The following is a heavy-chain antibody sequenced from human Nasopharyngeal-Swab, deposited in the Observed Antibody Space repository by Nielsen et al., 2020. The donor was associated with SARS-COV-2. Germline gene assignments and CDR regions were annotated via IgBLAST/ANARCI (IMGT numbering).Heavy chain of an antibody. CDR1: GFTFNSYS. CDR2: ISGSGSYV. CDR3: ARIAGRGSIYYYYMDV. Sequence: GGSLRLSCAGSGFTFNSYSMIWVRQVPGEGLEWVSSISGSGSYVYYADSVKGGFTITKDSAKNSLYLQMNSLRADDTAVYFCARIAGRGSIYYYYMDVWGTGTTVTVSS. J-gene: IGHJ6*03. D-gene: IGHD1-26*01. V-gene: IGHV3-21*01.